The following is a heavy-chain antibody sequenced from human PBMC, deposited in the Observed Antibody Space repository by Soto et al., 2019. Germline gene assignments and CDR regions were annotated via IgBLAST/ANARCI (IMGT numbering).Heavy chain of an antibody. D-gene: IGHD2-15*01. V-gene: IGHV3-74*01. J-gene: IGHJ4*02. Sequence: EVQLVESGGGLVQPGGSLRLSCAASGFTFSTYWMHWVRQAPGKGLLWVSRINADGSSTDYADSVKGRFTISRDNAKSTLYLQMNSLRAEDTAVYFCARYCTGGSCSHGFDSWGQGSLVTVSS. CDR3: ARYCTGGSCSHGFDS. CDR2: INADGSST. CDR1: GFTFSTYW.